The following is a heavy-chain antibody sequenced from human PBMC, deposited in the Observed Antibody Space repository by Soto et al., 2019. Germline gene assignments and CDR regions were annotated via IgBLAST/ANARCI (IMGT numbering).Heavy chain of an antibody. D-gene: IGHD2-15*01. CDR2: ISSSSSTI. CDR3: EREGTRVGFLNWFDP. V-gene: IGHV3-48*02. J-gene: IGHJ5*02. Sequence: EVQLVESGGGLVQPGGSLRLSCAASGFTFSSYSMNWVRQAPGKGLEWGSYISSSSSTIYYADSVKGRFTISRDNAKNSLYMQMNSLRDEDTAVYYCEREGTRVGFLNWFDPWGQGTLVTVSS. CDR1: GFTFSSYS.